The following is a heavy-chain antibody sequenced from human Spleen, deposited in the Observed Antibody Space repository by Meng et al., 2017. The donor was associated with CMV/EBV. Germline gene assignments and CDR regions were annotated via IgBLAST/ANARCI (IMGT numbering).Heavy chain of an antibody. D-gene: IGHD1-14*01. CDR3: ARAYNVPGWFDP. CDR1: GFTFSSYS. Sequence: GGSLRLSCAASGFTFSSYSMNWVRQAPGKGLEWVSSISSSSSYIYYADSVKGRFTISRDNAKNSLDLQMNGLRAEDTAVYFCARAYNVPGWFDPWGQGTQVTVSS. J-gene: IGHJ5*02. CDR2: ISSSSSYI. V-gene: IGHV3-21*04.